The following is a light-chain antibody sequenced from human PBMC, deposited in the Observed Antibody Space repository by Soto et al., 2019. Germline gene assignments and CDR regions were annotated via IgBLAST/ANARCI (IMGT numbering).Light chain of an antibody. CDR2: ANT. CDR1: SSNIGAAYD. J-gene: IGLJ2*01. V-gene: IGLV1-40*01. Sequence: QSVLTQPPSVSGAPGQRVTISCTGSSSNIGAAYDVHRYQQLPGKAPKLLIYANTNRPSGVPDRFSGSRSGTSASLAITGLQAEDEADYYCQSYDSSLSGVVFGGGTKLTVL. CDR3: QSYDSSLSGVV.